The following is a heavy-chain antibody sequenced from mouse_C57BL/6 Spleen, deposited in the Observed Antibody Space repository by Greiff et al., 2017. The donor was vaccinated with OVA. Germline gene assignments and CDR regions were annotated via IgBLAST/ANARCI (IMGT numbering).Heavy chain of an antibody. D-gene: IGHD2-2*01. CDR1: GYTFTSYW. V-gene: IGHV1-69*01. Sequence: QVQLQQPGAELVMPGASVKLSCKASGYTFTSYWMHWVKQRPGQGLEWIGEIDPSDSYTNYNQKFKGKSTLTVDKSSSTAYMQLSSLTSEDSAVYYCARSGIYMVTTYYFDYWGQGTTLTVSS. CDR3: ARSGIYMVTTYYFDY. J-gene: IGHJ2*01. CDR2: IDPSDSYT.